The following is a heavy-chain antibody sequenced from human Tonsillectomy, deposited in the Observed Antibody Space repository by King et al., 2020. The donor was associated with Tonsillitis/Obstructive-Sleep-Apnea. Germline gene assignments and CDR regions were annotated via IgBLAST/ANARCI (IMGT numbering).Heavy chain of an antibody. CDR2: ISSSSSYI. V-gene: IGHV3-21*01. J-gene: IGHJ4*02. D-gene: IGHD4-23*01. CDR1: GFTFRSYS. CDR3: ARGGAAVVSGVDY. Sequence: EVQLVESGGGLVKPGGTLRLSCAASGFTFRSYSMNWVRHAPGRGLEWVSSISSSSSYIYYAESVKGRFTISRDNAKNSLYLQMDSLRAEDTAVYYCARGGAAVVSGVDYWGQGALVTVSS.